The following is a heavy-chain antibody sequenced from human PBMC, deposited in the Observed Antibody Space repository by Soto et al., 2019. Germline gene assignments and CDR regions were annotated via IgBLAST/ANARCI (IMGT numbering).Heavy chain of an antibody. CDR1: GFTFSDYG. CDR2: ISYDAGNE. V-gene: IGHV3-30*18. D-gene: IGHD3-3*01. Sequence: GGSLRLSCTASGFTFSDYGMHWVRQAPGKGLEWVAVISYDAGNEYYIDSVKGRFTISRDNSLNTVHLQMNSLRAEDTAVYYCAKATIPEALEGPSDYWGQGALVTVS. J-gene: IGHJ4*02. CDR3: AKATIPEALEGPSDY.